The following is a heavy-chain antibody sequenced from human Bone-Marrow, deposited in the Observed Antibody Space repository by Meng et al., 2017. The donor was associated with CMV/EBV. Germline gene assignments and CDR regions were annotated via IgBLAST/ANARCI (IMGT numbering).Heavy chain of an antibody. D-gene: IGHD6-19*01. Sequence: ASVKVSCKASGYTFTSYDINWVRQATGQGLEWMGWMNPNSGNTGYAQKFQGRVTMARNTSISTAYMELSSLRSEDTAVYYCARSPIAVAGTGWVMERGWRPFDPWGQGTLVTVSS. CDR2: MNPNSGNT. V-gene: IGHV1-8*01. CDR1: GYTFTSYD. J-gene: IGHJ5*02. CDR3: ARSPIAVAGTGWVMERGWRPFDP.